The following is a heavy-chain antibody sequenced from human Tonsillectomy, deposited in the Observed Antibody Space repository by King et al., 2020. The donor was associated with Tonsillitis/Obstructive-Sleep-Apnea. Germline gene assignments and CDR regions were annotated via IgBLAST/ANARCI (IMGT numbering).Heavy chain of an antibody. Sequence: VQLVQSGAEVKKPGSSVKVSCKASGGTFSSYAISWVRQAPGQGLEWMGGIIPIFGTANYAQKFQGRVTITADESTSTAYMELSSLRSEDTAVYYCARDSQYYDFWSGYYNGNYYYYYYMDVWGKGTTVTASS. J-gene: IGHJ6*03. CDR3: ARDSQYYDFWSGYYNGNYYYYYYMDV. CDR2: IIPIFGTA. CDR1: GGTFSSYA. D-gene: IGHD3-3*01. V-gene: IGHV1-69*12.